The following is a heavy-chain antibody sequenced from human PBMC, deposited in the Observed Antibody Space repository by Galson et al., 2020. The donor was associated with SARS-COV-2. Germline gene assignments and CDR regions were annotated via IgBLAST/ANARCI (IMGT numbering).Heavy chain of an antibody. CDR1: GFSFSIYT. D-gene: IGHD1-1*01. V-gene: IGHV3-21*01. J-gene: IGHJ6*03. CDR3: ARLVSNENSHYMDV. Sequence: KIGESLKISCAASGFSFSIYTMNWVRQAPGKGLEWVSSISSGSGYIYYADSVKGRFTISRDNAKNSLYLQMNSLRAEDTSVYYCARLVSNENSHYMDVWCKGTTVTVS. CDR2: ISSGSGYI.